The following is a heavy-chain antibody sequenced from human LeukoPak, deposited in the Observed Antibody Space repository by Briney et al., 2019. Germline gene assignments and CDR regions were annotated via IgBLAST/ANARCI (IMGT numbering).Heavy chain of an antibody. V-gene: IGHV1-46*01. CDR2: INPSGGST. CDR3: ARAEWELLNWFDP. J-gene: IGHJ5*02. Sequence: GASVKVSCKASGYTFTSYYLHWVRQAPGQGLEWMGIINPSGGSTSYAQRFQGRVTMTRDTSTSTVYMELSSLRSEDTAFYYCARAEWELLNWFDPWGQGTLVTVSS. CDR1: GYTFTSYY. D-gene: IGHD1-26*01.